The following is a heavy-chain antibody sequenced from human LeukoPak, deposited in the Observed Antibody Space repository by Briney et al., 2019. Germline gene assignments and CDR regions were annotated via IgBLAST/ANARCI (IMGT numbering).Heavy chain of an antibody. D-gene: IGHD3-22*01. V-gene: IGHV3-48*03. CDR3: ASFYDSSGRDY. J-gene: IGHJ4*02. CDR2: IGTIGSPI. Sequence: PGGSLRLCCAASGFTFRSFGMNWVRQAPGKGLEWLSYIGTIGSPIYYADSVKGRFTISRDNARNSLCLQMNSLRVEDTAVYYCASFYDSSGRDYWGQGTLVTVSS. CDR1: GFTFRSFG.